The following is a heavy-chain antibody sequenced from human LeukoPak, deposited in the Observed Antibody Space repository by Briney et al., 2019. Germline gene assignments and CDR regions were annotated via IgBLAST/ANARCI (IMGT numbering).Heavy chain of an antibody. CDR2: ISSGGTNI. Sequence: GGSLRLSCAASGFTFSIYSMNWVRQAPGKGLEWVSCISSGGTNIYYADSVRGRFTISRDNAKNSLYLQMNSLRAEDTAVYYCARGDCSSTSCHAPWGQGTLVTVSS. CDR1: GFTFSIYS. V-gene: IGHV3-21*01. CDR3: ARGDCSSTSCHAP. J-gene: IGHJ5*02. D-gene: IGHD2-2*01.